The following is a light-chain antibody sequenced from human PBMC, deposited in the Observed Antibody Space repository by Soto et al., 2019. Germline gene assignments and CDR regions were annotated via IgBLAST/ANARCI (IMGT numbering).Light chain of an antibody. CDR2: EVI. V-gene: IGLV2-14*01. CDR1: SSDVGGYGY. Sequence: QSALTQPASVSGSPGQSITISCTGTSSDVGGYGYVSWYQQHSGKAPRLLIYEVINRPSGVSDRFSGSKSGNTASLTISGLQAEDEADYYCSSYTSSSTWVFGGGTKLTVL. CDR3: SSYTSSSTWV. J-gene: IGLJ3*02.